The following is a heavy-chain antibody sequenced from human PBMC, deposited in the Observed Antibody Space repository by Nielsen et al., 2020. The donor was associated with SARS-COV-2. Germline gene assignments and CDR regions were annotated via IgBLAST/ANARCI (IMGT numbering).Heavy chain of an antibody. V-gene: IGHV4-4*02. CDR3: ARGDLVVVPSPILGLGPFFYYFYLDV. D-gene: IGHD2-2*01. CDR2: VSHSGSI. Sequence: SETLSLTCAVSGGSVSSNDWWTWVRQSPGKGLEWIGEVSHSGSINYNPSLKSRVTLSMDKSMRQFSLRLTSVSAADTAVYFCARGDLVVVPSPILGLGPFFYYFYLDVWGKGTTVIVSS. CDR1: GGSVSSNDW. J-gene: IGHJ6*03.